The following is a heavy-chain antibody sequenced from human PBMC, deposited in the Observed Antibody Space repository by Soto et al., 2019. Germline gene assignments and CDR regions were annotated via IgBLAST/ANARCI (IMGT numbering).Heavy chain of an antibody. CDR2: INQHGSEK. Sequence: GGSLRLSCAASGFTFSNSWMSWVRQAPGKGLEWVANINQHGSEKYYVGSVKGRFTISRDNAKNSLYLQMTFLRAEDTAVYYCARDGYYYGMDVWGQGTTVTGSS. V-gene: IGHV3-7*01. CDR1: GFTFSNSW. CDR3: ARDGYYYGMDV. J-gene: IGHJ6*02.